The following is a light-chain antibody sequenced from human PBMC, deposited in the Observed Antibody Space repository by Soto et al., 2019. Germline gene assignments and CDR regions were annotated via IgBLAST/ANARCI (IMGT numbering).Light chain of an antibody. Sequence: DIQMTQSPSSLSASVGDRVTITCRASQSISSYLNWYQQKPGKAHKXMIYDASSLESGVPSRFSGSGSGTEVTLTISSLQSEDFAVYYCQQYNDWPRTFGQGTKVDIK. V-gene: IGKV1-39*01. CDR1: QSISSY. CDR2: DAS. J-gene: IGKJ1*01. CDR3: QQYNDWPRT.